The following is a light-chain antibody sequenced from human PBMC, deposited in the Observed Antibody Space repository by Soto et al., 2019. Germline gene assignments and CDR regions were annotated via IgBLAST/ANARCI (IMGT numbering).Light chain of an antibody. V-gene: IGKV3-20*01. J-gene: IGKJ3*01. CDR3: QQYGGSPPFT. Sequence: EIVLTQSTGILSLSPGERATLSCRASQSVSSSYLAWYQQKPGQAPRLLISGASSRATGIPDRFSGSGSGTDFTLTISRLEPEDFAVYYCQQYGGSPPFTFGPGTKVDIK. CDR2: GAS. CDR1: QSVSSSY.